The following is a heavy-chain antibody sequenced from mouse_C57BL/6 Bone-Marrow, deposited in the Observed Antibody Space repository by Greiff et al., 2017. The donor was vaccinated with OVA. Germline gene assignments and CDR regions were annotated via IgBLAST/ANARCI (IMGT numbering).Heavy chain of an antibody. Sequence: EVKLQESGPGLVKPSQSLSLTCSVTGYSITSGYYWNWIRQFPGNKLEWMGYISYDGSNNYNPSLKNRISITRDTSKNQFFLKLNSVTTEDTATYYCARRAAQATNYAMDYWGQGTSVTVSS. CDR2: ISYDGSN. CDR1: GYSITSGYY. CDR3: ARRAAQATNYAMDY. V-gene: IGHV3-6*01. J-gene: IGHJ4*01. D-gene: IGHD3-2*02.